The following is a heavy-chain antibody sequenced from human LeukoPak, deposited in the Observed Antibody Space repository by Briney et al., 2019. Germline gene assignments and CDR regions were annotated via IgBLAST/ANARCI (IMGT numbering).Heavy chain of an antibody. CDR1: GGSISSGSYY. D-gene: IGHD3-22*01. V-gene: IGHV4-61*02. CDR3: ARTVVVISGGFDY. CDR2: IYTSGST. J-gene: IGHJ4*02. Sequence: SETLSLTCTVSGGSISSGSYYWSWIRQPAGKGLEWIVRIYTSGSTNYNPSLKSRVTISVDTSKNQFSLKLSSVTAADTAVYYCARTVVVISGGFDYWGQGTLVTVSS.